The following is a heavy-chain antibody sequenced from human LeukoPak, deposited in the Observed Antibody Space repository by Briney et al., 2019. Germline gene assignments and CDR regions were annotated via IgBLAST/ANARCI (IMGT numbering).Heavy chain of an antibody. V-gene: IGHV1-2*06. D-gene: IGHD2-21*02. CDR3: ARSLAYCGGDCYPSLGYYGMDV. J-gene: IGHJ6*02. Sequence: ASVKVSCKASGYTFTGYYMHWVRQAPGQGLEWMGRINPNSGGTNYAQKSQGRVTMTRDTSISTAYMELSRLRSDDTAAYYCARSLAYCGGDCYPSLGYYGMDVWGQGTTVTVSS. CDR2: INPNSGGT. CDR1: GYTFTGYY.